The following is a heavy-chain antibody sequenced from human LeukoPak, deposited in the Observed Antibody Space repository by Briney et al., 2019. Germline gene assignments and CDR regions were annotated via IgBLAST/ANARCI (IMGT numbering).Heavy chain of an antibody. J-gene: IGHJ6*03. CDR1: GGSFSGYY. CDR2: INHSGST. CDR3: ARTATEVEKDFWSGLLDYYYYYYMDV. V-gene: IGHV4-34*01. D-gene: IGHD3-3*01. Sequence: PSETLSLTCAVYGGSFSGYYWSWIRQPPGKGLEWIGEINHSGSTNYNQSLKSRVTISVDTSKNQFSLKLSSVTAADTAVYYCARTATEVEKDFWSGLLDYYYYYYMDVWGKGTTVTVSS.